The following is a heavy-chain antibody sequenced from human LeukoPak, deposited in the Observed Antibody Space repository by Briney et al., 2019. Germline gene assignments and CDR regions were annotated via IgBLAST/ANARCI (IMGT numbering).Heavy chain of an antibody. Sequence: GGSLRLSCAASGFTFDDYAMHWVRQAPGKGLEWVSGISWNSGSIGYADSVKGRFTISRDNAKNSLYLQMNSLRAEDMALYYCAKGDWNVAYAFDIWGQGTMVTVPS. V-gene: IGHV3-9*03. D-gene: IGHD1-1*01. CDR1: GFTFDDYA. CDR2: ISWNSGSI. CDR3: AKGDWNVAYAFDI. J-gene: IGHJ3*02.